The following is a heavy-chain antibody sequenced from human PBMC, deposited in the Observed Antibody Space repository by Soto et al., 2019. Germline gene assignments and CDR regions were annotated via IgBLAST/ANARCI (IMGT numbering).Heavy chain of an antibody. Sequence: ASVKASCKASGYTFTSYDINWVRQATGQGLEWMGWMNPNSGNTGYAQKFQGRVTMTRNTSISTAYMELSSLRSEDTAVYYCASGGEWWWGVYAFDIWGQGTMVTVSS. J-gene: IGHJ3*02. D-gene: IGHD2-15*01. V-gene: IGHV1-8*01. CDR2: MNPNSGNT. CDR3: ASGGEWWWGVYAFDI. CDR1: GYTFTSYD.